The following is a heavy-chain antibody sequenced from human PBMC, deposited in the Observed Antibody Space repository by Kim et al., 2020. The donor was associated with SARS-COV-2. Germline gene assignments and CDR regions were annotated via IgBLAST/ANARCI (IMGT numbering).Heavy chain of an antibody. Sequence: GGSLRLSCAAFGFTFSTYNMNWVRQAPGKGLEWVSSISSSSSYIYYADSVKGRFTISRDNAKNSLFLQMNSLRAEDTAVYYCVQSDGNYREFDYWGQGTLVTVSS. CDR3: VQSDGNYREFDY. V-gene: IGHV3-21*01. D-gene: IGHD1-7*01. J-gene: IGHJ4*02. CDR1: GFTFSTYN. CDR2: ISSSSSYI.